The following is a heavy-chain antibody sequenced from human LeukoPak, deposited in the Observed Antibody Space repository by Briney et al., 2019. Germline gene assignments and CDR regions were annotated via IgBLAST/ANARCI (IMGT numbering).Heavy chain of an antibody. CDR2: INPNSGGT. Sequence: ASVKVSCKASGYTFTGYYMHWVRHAPGQGPEWMGRINPNSGGTNYAQKFQGRLTMTTDTPTTTAYMELSRLRADDTAVYYCARDSTGYYDSSGYPGDFDYWGQGTLVTVSS. V-gene: IGHV1-2*06. J-gene: IGHJ4*02. CDR1: GYTFTGYY. CDR3: ARDSTGYYDSSGYPGDFDY. D-gene: IGHD3-22*01.